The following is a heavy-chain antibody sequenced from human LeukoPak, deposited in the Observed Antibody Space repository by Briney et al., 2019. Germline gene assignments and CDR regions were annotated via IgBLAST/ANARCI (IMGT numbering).Heavy chain of an antibody. J-gene: IGHJ4*02. Sequence: GGSLRLSCAASGFTLSSYGMHWVRQAPGKGLEWVAVTSYDGSNKYYADSVKGRFTISRDNSKSTVSLQMNSLRAEDTAVYYCARGRGTYYPFDHGGQGTLVPVSS. V-gene: IGHV3-30-3*01. CDR3: ARGRGTYYPFDH. D-gene: IGHD1-26*01. CDR1: GFTLSSYG. CDR2: TSYDGSNK.